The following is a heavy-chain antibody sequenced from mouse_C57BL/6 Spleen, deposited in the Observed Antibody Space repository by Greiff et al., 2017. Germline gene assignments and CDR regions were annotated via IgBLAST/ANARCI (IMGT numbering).Heavy chain of an antibody. Sequence: QVQLQQSDAELVKPGASVKISCKVSGFTFTDHTIHWMKQRPEQGREWIGYIYPRDGSTKYNEKFKGKATLTADKSSSTAYMQLNSLTSEDSAVYFCARSKAYYYGSSYYFDYWGQGTTLTVSS. V-gene: IGHV1-78*01. CDR2: IYPRDGST. CDR1: GFTFTDHT. CDR3: ARSKAYYYGSSYYFDY. J-gene: IGHJ2*01. D-gene: IGHD1-1*01.